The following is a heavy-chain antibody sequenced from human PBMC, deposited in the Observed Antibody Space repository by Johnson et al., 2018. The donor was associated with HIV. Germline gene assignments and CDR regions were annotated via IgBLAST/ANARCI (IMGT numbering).Heavy chain of an antibody. Sequence: QMLLVESGGGVVQPGGSLRLSCAASGFTFSSYGMHWVRQAPGKGLEWVAFIRYDGSNKYYTDSVKGRFTISRDNSKNTLYLQMNSLRAEDTAVYYCAKGPLYYYDSRLGSGAFDIWGQGTMVTVSS. D-gene: IGHD3-22*01. CDR2: IRYDGSNK. CDR3: AKGPLYYYDSRLGSGAFDI. V-gene: IGHV3-30*02. J-gene: IGHJ3*02. CDR1: GFTFSSYG.